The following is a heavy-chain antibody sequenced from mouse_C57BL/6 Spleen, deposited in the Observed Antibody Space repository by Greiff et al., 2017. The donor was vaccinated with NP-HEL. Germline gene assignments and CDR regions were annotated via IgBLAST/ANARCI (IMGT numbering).Heavy chain of an antibody. Sequence: VQLQQSGPELVKPGASVKISCKASGYAFSSSWMNWVKQRPGKGLEWIGRIYPGDGDTNYNGKFKGKATLTADKSSSTAYMQLSSLTSEDSAVYFCAKNYGSNHWYFDVWGTGTTVTVSS. J-gene: IGHJ1*03. CDR2: IYPGDGDT. CDR1: GYAFSSSW. CDR3: AKNYGSNHWYFDV. V-gene: IGHV1-82*01. D-gene: IGHD1-1*01.